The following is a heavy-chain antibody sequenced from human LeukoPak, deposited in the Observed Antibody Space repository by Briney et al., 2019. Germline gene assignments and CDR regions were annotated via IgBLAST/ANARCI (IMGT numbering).Heavy chain of an antibody. CDR2: ISGSGSST. J-gene: IGHJ4*02. D-gene: IGHD3-3*01. Sequence: GGSLRLSCAASGFTFSDYAMSWVRQAPGKGLECVSVISGSGSSTYYPDSVKGRFAISRDNSKNTLYLQMNSLRAEDTAVYYCAKDRILDFWSGYAFDYWGQGTLVTVSS. CDR1: GFTFSDYA. CDR3: AKDRILDFWSGYAFDY. V-gene: IGHV3-23*01.